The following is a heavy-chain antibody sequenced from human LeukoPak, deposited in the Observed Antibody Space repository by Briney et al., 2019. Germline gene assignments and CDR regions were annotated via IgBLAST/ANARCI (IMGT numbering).Heavy chain of an antibody. Sequence: GGSLRLSCAASGFTVSSNYMSWVRQAPGKGLEWVSVIYSGGSTYYADSVKGRFTISRDNSKNTLYLQMNSLRAEDTAVYYCARVGSSGWYKNYYYYGMDVWGQGTTVTVSS. J-gene: IGHJ6*02. CDR1: GFTVSSNY. CDR2: IYSGGST. D-gene: IGHD6-19*01. CDR3: ARVGSSGWYKNYYYYGMDV. V-gene: IGHV3-66*01.